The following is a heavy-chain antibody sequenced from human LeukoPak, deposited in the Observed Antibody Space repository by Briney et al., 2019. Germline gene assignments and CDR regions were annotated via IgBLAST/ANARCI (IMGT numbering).Heavy chain of an antibody. CDR2: ISAYTGNT. Sequence: ASVKVSCKASGYTFTGYYMQWVRQAPGQGLEWMGWISAYTGNTNYAQNLQGRVTMTTDTSTGTAYMELRSLRSDDTAVYYCARSGVGYFYDSTGYYPLDYWGQGTLVTVSS. D-gene: IGHD3-22*01. V-gene: IGHV1-18*04. CDR1: GYTFTGYY. J-gene: IGHJ4*02. CDR3: ARSGVGYFYDSTGYYPLDY.